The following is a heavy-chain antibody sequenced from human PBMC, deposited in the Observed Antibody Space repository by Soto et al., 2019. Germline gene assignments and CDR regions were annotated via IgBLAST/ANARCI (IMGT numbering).Heavy chain of an antibody. CDR2: VYSSGTT. CDR1: GGQINGYG. CDR3: ARDIGSYAYGEGY. D-gene: IGHD3-10*01. Sequence: SETQSLTYSVSGGQINGYGWRWIRHPAGKGLEWIGRVYSSGTTDYNPSLNSRATLSVETSKNQFSLKLSSVTAADTAVYYCARDIGSYAYGEGYWGQGIQVTVSS. V-gene: IGHV4-4*07. J-gene: IGHJ4*02.